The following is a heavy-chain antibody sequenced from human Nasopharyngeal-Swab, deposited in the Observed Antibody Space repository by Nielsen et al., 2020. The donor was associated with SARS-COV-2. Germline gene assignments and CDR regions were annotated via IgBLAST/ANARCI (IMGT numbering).Heavy chain of an antibody. CDR2: IWYDGSNK. J-gene: IGHJ6*02. D-gene: IGHD3-3*01. V-gene: IGHV3-33*01. CDR3: ARGSLPYYDFWSGYTGSNYYYGMDV. CDR1: GFTFSSYG. Sequence: GRSLRLSCAASGFTFSSYGMHWVRQAPGKGLEWVAVIWYDGSNKYYADSVKGRFTISRDNSKNTLYLQMNSLRAEDTAVYYCARGSLPYYDFWSGYTGSNYYYGMDVWGQGTTVTVSS.